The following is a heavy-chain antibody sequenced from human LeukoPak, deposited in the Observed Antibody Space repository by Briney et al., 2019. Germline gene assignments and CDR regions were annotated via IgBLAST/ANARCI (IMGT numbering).Heavy chain of an antibody. CDR2: MYLSGTT. J-gene: IGHJ4*02. CDR3: AGLVGRYSSGLYYYYFDY. CDR1: GDSINSLDL. V-gene: IGHV4-4*02. Sequence: SETLSLTRTVSGDSINSLDLWSWVRQPPGKGLEWIGEMYLSGTTHSNPSVKSRVTISIDKSKNQFFLNLSSVTAADTAVYYCAGLVGRYSSGLYYYYFDYWGQGTLVTVSS. D-gene: IGHD3-22*01.